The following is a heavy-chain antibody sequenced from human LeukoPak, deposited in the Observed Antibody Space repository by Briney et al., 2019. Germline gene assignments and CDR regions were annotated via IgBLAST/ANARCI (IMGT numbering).Heavy chain of an antibody. CDR3: ARDSSWVGAHYFDY. CDR1: GGSISSSNW. CDR2: IYHSGST. D-gene: IGHD1-26*01. Sequence: SETLSFTCAVSGGSISSSNWWSWVRQPPGKGLEWIGEIYHSGSTNYNPSLKSRVTISVDKSKNQFSLKLSSVTAADTAVYYCARDSSWVGAHYFDYWGQGTLVTVSS. V-gene: IGHV4-4*02. J-gene: IGHJ4*02.